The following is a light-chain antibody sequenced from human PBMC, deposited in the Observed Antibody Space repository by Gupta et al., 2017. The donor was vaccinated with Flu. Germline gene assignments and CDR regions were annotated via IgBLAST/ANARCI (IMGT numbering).Light chain of an antibody. CDR2: DAS. V-gene: IGKV1-9*01. CDR3: QQLNSYPRT. Sequence: PSFLSASVGDRVTITFRASLGISNYLAWYQQKPGKAPKLLIYDASTVQSGVPSRFSGSGSWTEFTLTISSLQPEDFATYYCQQLNSYPRTFGQGTKVEIK. CDR1: LGISNY. J-gene: IGKJ1*01.